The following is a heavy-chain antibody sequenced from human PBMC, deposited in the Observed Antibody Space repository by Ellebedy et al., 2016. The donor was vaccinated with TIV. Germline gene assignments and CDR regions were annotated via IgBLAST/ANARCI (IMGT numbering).Heavy chain of an antibody. D-gene: IGHD6-25*01. Sequence: GESLKISCAASGFTFSDFYLSWLRQAPGKGLEWVSYISTSGSTIYYADSVKGRFTTSRDNTKNSLYLQMNSLRAEDTAVYYCANLHPAAAGRGRGSWGQGTLVTVSS. CDR2: ISTSGSTI. J-gene: IGHJ4*02. CDR1: GFTFSDFY. CDR3: ANLHPAAAGRGRGS. V-gene: IGHV3-11*01.